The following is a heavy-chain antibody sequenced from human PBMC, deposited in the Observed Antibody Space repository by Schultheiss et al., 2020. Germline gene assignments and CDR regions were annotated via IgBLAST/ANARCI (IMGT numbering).Heavy chain of an antibody. J-gene: IGHJ6*02. V-gene: IGHV1-18*01. CDR3: ARDPGYCSGGSCYSYYYYGMDV. CDR1: GGTFSSYT. Sequence: ASVKVSCKASGGTFSSYTISWVRQATGQGLEWMGWISAYNGNTNYAQKLQGRVTMTTDTSTSTAYMELRSLRSDVTAVYYCARDPGYCSGGSCYSYYYYGMDVWGQGTTVTVSS. CDR2: ISAYNGNT. D-gene: IGHD2-15*01.